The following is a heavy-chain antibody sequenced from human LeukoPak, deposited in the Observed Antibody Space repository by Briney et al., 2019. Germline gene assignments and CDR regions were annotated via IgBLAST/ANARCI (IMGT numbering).Heavy chain of an antibody. V-gene: IGHV4-38-2*02. CDR2: IYHSGST. D-gene: IGHD3-22*01. J-gene: IGHJ3*02. CDR1: GYSISSGYY. Sequence: SETLSLTCTVSGYSISSGYYWGWIRQPPGKGLEWIGSIYHSGSTYYNPSLKSRVTISVDTSKNQFSLKLSSVTAADTAVYYCARDPSYYYERLAFDIWGQGTMVTVSS. CDR3: ARDPSYYYERLAFDI.